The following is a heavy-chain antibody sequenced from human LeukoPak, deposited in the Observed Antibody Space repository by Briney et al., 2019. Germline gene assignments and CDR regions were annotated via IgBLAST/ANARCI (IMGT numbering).Heavy chain of an antibody. J-gene: IGHJ4*02. CDR2: ISYDGSNK. V-gene: IGHV3-30*03. Sequence: GGSLRLSCAASGFTVSSNYMNWVRQAPGKGLEWVSVISYDGSNKYYADSVKGRFTISRDNSKNTLYLQMNSLRAEDTAVYYCARDSGSGSYSEFWGLGTPVTVSS. D-gene: IGHD3-10*01. CDR1: GFTVSSNY. CDR3: ARDSGSGSYSEF.